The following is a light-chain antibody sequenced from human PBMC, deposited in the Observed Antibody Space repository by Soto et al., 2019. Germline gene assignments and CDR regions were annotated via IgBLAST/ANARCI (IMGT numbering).Light chain of an antibody. CDR3: SSYTTSTTRV. Sequence: QSALTQPASVSGSPGQSITISCAGTSSDVGVYDFVSWYQQHPGKAPKLLIYDVNNRPAGISNRFSGSKSGNTASLTISGLQAEDEADYYCSSYTTSTTRVVGGGTKLTVL. CDR1: SSDVGVYDF. V-gene: IGLV2-14*03. CDR2: DVN. J-gene: IGLJ2*01.